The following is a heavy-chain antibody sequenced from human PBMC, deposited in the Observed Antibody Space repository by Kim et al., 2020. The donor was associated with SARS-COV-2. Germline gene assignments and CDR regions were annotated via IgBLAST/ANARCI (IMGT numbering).Heavy chain of an antibody. CDR2: NSAYNGNT. J-gene: IGHJ6*02. CDR1: GYTFTSYG. CDR3: ASRFWARIAAAYYYYGMDV. D-gene: IGHD6-13*01. V-gene: IGHV1-18*01. Sequence: ASVKVSCKASGYTFTSYGISWVRQAPGQGLEWMGWNSAYNGNTNYAQKLQGRVTMTTDTSTSTADMELRSLRSDDTAVYYCASRFWARIAAAYYYYGMDVWGQGTTVTVSS.